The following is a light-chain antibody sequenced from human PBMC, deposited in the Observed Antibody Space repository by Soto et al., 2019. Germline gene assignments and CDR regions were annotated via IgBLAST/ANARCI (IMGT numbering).Light chain of an antibody. V-gene: IGKV3-20*01. CDR3: QQYGNSPRT. Sequence: EIVLTQSPGTLSLSPGERAILSCRASQSVSSSSLAWYQQKPGQAPRLLMYGVSSRATGIPDRFRGSGSGTDFTLTISRLEPEDFAVYYCQQYGNSPRTFXQGTKV. CDR1: QSVSSSS. CDR2: GVS. J-gene: IGKJ1*01.